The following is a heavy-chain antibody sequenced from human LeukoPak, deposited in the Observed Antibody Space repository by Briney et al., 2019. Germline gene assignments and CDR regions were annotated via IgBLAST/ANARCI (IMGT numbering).Heavy chain of an antibody. CDR3: ARGNYGSAFDI. Sequence: GGSLRLSCAAPGFTFSSYAMHWVRQAPGKGLEYVSAISSNGGSTYYANSVKGRFTISRDNSKNTLYLQMGSLRAEDMAVYYCARGNYGSAFDIWGQGTMVTVSS. D-gene: IGHD3-10*01. CDR1: GFTFSSYA. CDR2: ISSNGGST. V-gene: IGHV3-64*01. J-gene: IGHJ3*02.